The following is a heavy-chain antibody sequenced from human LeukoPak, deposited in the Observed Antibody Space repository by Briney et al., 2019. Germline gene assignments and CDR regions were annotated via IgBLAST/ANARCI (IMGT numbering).Heavy chain of an antibody. CDR3: ARRAYDSSGYYWDY. V-gene: IGHV4-38-2*02. Sequence: SETLSLTCTVSGYSISSGYYWGWIRHPPGKGLEWIGSIYHSGSTYYNPSLKSRVTISVDTSKNQFSLKLSSVTAADTAVYYCARRAYDSSGYYWDYWGQGTLVTVSS. J-gene: IGHJ4*02. CDR2: IYHSGST. CDR1: GYSISSGYY. D-gene: IGHD3-22*01.